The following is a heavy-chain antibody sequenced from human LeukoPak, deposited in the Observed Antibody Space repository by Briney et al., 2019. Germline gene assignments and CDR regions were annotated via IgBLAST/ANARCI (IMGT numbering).Heavy chain of an antibody. CDR1: GGSISSTSW. Sequence: NSSETLSLTCAVSGGSISSTSWWSWVRQPPGQDLEWIGEIYHSGSTNYNPSLKSRVSISVDTSKNQFSLKLSSVTAADTAVYYCARRVRGYYYGSGTQYYFDYWGQGTLVTVSS. V-gene: IGHV4-4*02. CDR2: IYHSGST. CDR3: ARRVRGYYYGSGTQYYFDY. J-gene: IGHJ4*02. D-gene: IGHD3-10*01.